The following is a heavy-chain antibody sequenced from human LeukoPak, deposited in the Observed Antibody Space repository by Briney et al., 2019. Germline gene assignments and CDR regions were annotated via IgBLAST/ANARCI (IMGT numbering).Heavy chain of an antibody. Sequence: SETLSLTCAVYGGSFSGYYWSWIRQPPGKGLEWIGEINHSGSTNYNPSLKSRVTISVDTSKNQFSLKLSSVTAADTAVYYCARHAHPTLYCSSTSCPHINWFDPWGQGTLVTVSS. CDR2: INHSGST. D-gene: IGHD2-2*01. CDR3: ARHAHPTLYCSSTSCPHINWFDP. J-gene: IGHJ5*02. V-gene: IGHV4-34*01. CDR1: GGSFSGYY.